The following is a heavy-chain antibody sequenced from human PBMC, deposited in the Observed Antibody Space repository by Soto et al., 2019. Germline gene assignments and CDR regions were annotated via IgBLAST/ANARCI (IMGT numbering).Heavy chain of an antibody. Sequence: PGGSLRLSCAASGFIFENFGMSWVRQAPGKGLEWISSISGSGFKKYYADSVKARFTISRDNSKSTVYLELNNLSAEDTAVYHCAKNQGVELVPLATVDWFDPWGQRSVVTVSS. CDR1: GFIFENFG. CDR2: ISGSGFKK. CDR3: AKNQGVELVPLATVDWFDP. J-gene: IGHJ5*02. V-gene: IGHV3-23*01. D-gene: IGHD1-26*01.